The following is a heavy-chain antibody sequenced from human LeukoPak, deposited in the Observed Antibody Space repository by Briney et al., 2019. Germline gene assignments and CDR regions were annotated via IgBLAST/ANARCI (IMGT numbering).Heavy chain of an antibody. CDR3: ARRVDWRHAFDI. D-gene: IGHD3/OR15-3a*01. CDR2: INHSGST. Sequence: SETLSLTCAVYGGSFSGYYWSWIRQPPGKGLEWIGEINHSGSTNYNPSLKSRVTISVDTSKNQFSLKLSSVTAADTAVYYCARRVDWRHAFDIWGQGTMVTVSS. CDR1: GGSFSGYY. J-gene: IGHJ3*02. V-gene: IGHV4-34*01.